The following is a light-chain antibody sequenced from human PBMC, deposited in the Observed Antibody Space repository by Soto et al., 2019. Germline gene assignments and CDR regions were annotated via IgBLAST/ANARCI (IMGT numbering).Light chain of an antibody. Sequence: DIQMTQSPSSLSASVGDGVTITCRASQGISNYLAWYQQKPGKVPKLLIYAASNLQSGVPSRFSGSGSGTDFTLAISSLQPEDFATYYCQQSYNTLAFGPGTKVDIK. CDR2: AAS. V-gene: IGKV1-39*01. CDR3: QQSYNTLA. J-gene: IGKJ3*01. CDR1: QGISNY.